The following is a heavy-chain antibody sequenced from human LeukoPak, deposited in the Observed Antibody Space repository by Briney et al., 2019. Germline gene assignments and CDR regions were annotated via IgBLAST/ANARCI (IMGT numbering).Heavy chain of an antibody. CDR2: IYTSGST. D-gene: IGHD3-22*01. V-gene: IGHV4-4*07. Sequence: MPSETLSLTCTVSGGSISSYHWSWIRQPAGKGLEWIGRIYTSGSTNYNPSLKSRVTMSVDTSKNQFSLKLSSVTAADTAVYYCARDRRYYDSHNAFDIWGQGTMVTVSS. J-gene: IGHJ3*02. CDR1: GGSISSYH. CDR3: ARDRRYYDSHNAFDI.